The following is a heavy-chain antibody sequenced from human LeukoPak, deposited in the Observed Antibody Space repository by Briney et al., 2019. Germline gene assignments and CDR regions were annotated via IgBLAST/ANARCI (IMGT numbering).Heavy chain of an antibody. J-gene: IGHJ4*02. CDR3: ARDDCSSGGCYANFDY. D-gene: IGHD3-22*01. CDR2: ISSSSNYI. CDR1: GLTFSSYR. Sequence: PGGSLRPSCAASGLTFSSYRMNWVRQAPGKGLEWVSSISSSSNYIYYADSVKARITISRENAKNSMYLQMKSLRAEDTAVYYCARDDCSSGGCYANFDYWGQGTLVTVSS. V-gene: IGHV3-21*01.